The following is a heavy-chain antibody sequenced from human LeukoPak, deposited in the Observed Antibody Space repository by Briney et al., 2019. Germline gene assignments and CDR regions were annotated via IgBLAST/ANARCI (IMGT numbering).Heavy chain of an antibody. CDR3: ARVLTGGYWYFDL. J-gene: IGHJ2*01. CDR2: IYYSGST. Sequence: SETLSLTCTVSYDSISSSSYYWGWIRQPPGKGLDWIGTIYYSGSTYYNPSLKSRVTISVDTSKNQFSLRLSSVTAADTAVYYCARVLTGGYWYFDLWGRGTLVTVSS. D-gene: IGHD7-27*01. CDR1: YDSISSSSYY. V-gene: IGHV4-39*07.